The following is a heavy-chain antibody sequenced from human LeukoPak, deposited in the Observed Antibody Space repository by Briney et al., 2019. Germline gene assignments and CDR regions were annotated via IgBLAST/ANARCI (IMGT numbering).Heavy chain of an antibody. D-gene: IGHD3-10*01. Sequence: GGSLRLSCAASGFTFSSYAMSWVRQAPGKGLEWVSAISGSGGSTYYADSVKGRFTMYRDNSKNTLYLQMNSVSAEDTAVYYCAKGRGPLLWEYHFDYWGQGTLVTVS. CDR3: AKGRGPLLWEYHFDY. V-gene: IGHV3-23*01. CDR1: GFTFSSYA. J-gene: IGHJ4*02. CDR2: ISGSGGST.